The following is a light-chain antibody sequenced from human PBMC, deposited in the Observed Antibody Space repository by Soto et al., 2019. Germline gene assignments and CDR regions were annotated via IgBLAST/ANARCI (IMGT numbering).Light chain of an antibody. CDR1: QSVNSH. Sequence: MMMTQSQATLSVSPGERVTLSFRTSQSVNSHVAWDEQKPGQAPRLLLYGASIRATGIPVRFSGSGCGTEFTLTISSLQSEDFAVYYCQQYKNWPLFGQGTRLEIK. CDR3: QQYKNWPL. V-gene: IGKV3-15*01. CDR2: GAS. J-gene: IGKJ5*01.